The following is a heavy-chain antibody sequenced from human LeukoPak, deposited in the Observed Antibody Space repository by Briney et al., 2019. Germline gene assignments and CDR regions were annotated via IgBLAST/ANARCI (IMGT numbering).Heavy chain of an antibody. V-gene: IGHV4-61*08. CDR3: ARFKRGTGIAARGPYFDY. D-gene: IGHD6-13*01. CDR1: GGSISSGGYY. J-gene: IGHJ4*02. Sequence: NASETLSLTCTVSGGSISSGGYYWSWIRQPPGKGLEWIGYIYHSGSTNYNPSLKSRVTISVDTSKNQFSLKLSSVTAADTAVYYCARFKRGTGIAARGPYFDYWGQGTLVTVSS. CDR2: IYHSGST.